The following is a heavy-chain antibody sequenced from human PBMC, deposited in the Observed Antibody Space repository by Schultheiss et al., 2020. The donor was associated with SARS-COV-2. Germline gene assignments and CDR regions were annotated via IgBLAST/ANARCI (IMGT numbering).Heavy chain of an antibody. J-gene: IGHJ4*02. D-gene: IGHD1-26*01. Sequence: SETLSLTCTVSGGSISSSSYYWGWIRQPPGKGLEWIGYIYYSGSTYYNPSLKSRVTISVDTSKNQFSLKLSSVTAADTAVYYCARGGASVTRFDYWGQGTLVTVSS. CDR3: ARGGASVTRFDY. CDR2: IYYSGST. CDR1: GGSISSSSYY. V-gene: IGHV4-31*03.